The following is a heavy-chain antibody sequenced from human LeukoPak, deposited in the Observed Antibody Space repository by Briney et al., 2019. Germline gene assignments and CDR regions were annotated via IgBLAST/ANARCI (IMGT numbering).Heavy chain of an antibody. CDR1: GFTFSSYA. V-gene: IGHV3-23*01. D-gene: IGHD6-25*01. Sequence: GGSLRLSCAASGFTFSSYAMSWVRQAPGKGLEWVSAICGSGGSTYYADSVKGRFTISRDNSKNTLYQQMNSLRAEDTAVYYCAKDLSRLYYYYGMDVWGQGTTVTVSS. J-gene: IGHJ6*02. CDR2: ICGSGGST. CDR3: AKDLSRLYYYYGMDV.